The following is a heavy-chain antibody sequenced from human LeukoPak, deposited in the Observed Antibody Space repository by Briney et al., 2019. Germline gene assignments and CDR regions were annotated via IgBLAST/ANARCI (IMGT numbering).Heavy chain of an antibody. CDR1: GGSISSYY. V-gene: IGHV4-59*01. J-gene: IGHJ4*02. CDR2: IYYSGST. Sequence: SETLSLTCTVSGGSISSYYWSWIRQPPGKGLYWIGYIYYSGSTNYNPSLKSRVTISVDTSKNQFSLKLSSVTAADTAVYYCARSSVAGPGGFDYWGQGTLVTVSS. CDR3: ARSSVAGPGGFDY. D-gene: IGHD6-19*01.